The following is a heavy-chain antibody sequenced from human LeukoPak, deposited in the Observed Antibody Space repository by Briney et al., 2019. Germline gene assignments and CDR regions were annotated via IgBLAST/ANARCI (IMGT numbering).Heavy chain of an antibody. CDR1: GDSVSSNSAA. D-gene: IGHD2-2*01. V-gene: IGHV6-1*01. Sequence: PSQTLSLTCAISGDSVSSNSAAWNWIRQSPSRGLEWLGRTYFRSKWYNEYALSLKSRITINPDTSKNQFSLHLNSVTPEDTAVYYCARRLTQYDCFDPWGQGILVTVSS. CDR3: ARRLTQYDCFDP. CDR2: TYFRSKWYN. J-gene: IGHJ5*02.